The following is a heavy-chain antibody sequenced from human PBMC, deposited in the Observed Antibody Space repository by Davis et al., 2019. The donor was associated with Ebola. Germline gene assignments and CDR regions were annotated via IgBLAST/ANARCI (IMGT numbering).Heavy chain of an antibody. J-gene: IGHJ4*02. V-gene: IGHV1-69*13. CDR2: IIPVFRTA. CDR3: AHLGPQRYCSGGGCHGYLDY. Sequence: SVKVSCKAVGDTLSSYAMTWVRQAPGQGLEWMGGIIPVFRTASYAQKFQGRVTITADESTRTAYMELTGLRSEDTAVYYCAHLGPQRYCSGGGCHGYLDYWGQGTLVSVSS. D-gene: IGHD2-15*01. CDR1: GDTLSSYA.